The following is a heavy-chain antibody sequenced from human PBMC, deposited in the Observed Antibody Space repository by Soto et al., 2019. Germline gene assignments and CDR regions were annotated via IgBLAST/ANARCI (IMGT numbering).Heavy chain of an antibody. CDR3: ARVSGWYFLDY. Sequence: GASVKVSCKASGYTFTSYAMHWVRQAPGQRLEWMGWINAGNGNTKYSQKLQGRVTITRDTSASTVYMELSSLRSEDTAVYYCARVSGWYFLDYWGQGTLVTVSS. CDR1: GYTFTSYA. V-gene: IGHV1-3*01. J-gene: IGHJ4*02. D-gene: IGHD6-19*01. CDR2: INAGNGNT.